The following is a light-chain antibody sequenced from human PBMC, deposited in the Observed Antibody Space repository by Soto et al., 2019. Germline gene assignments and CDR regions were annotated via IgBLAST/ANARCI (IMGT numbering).Light chain of an antibody. CDR2: DVS. CDR1: SSDVTSYNY. V-gene: IGLV2-11*01. J-gene: IGLJ3*02. Sequence: QSALTQPRSVSGSPGQSVTISCTGTSSDVTSYNYVSWYQHLPGKAPKLLIYDVSNRPSGVPDRFSGSQSGNTASLTISGLQADDEADYYCCSSTGSFSRVFGGGTKLTVL. CDR3: CSSTGSFSRV.